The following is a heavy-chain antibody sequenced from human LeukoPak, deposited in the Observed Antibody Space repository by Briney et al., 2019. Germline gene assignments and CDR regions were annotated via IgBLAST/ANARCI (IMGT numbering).Heavy chain of an antibody. CDR2: IYYSGST. CDR3: ARSLDYYGSGSYYS. Sequence: SETLSLTCTVSGGSISSGDYYWSWIRQPPGKGLEWIGYIYYSGSTYYNPSLKSRVTISVDTSKNQFSLKLSSVTAADTAVYYCARSLDYYGSGSYYSWGQGTLVTVSS. J-gene: IGHJ4*02. V-gene: IGHV4-30-4*01. CDR1: GGSISSGDYY. D-gene: IGHD3-10*01.